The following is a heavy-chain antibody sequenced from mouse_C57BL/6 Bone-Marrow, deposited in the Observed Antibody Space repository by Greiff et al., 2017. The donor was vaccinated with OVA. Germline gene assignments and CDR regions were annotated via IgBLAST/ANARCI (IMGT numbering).Heavy chain of an antibody. CDR1: GFSLTSYG. Sequence: QVQLQQSGPGLVQPSQSLSITCTVSGFSLTSYGVHWVRQSPGKGLEWLGVIWSGGSTDYNAAFISRLSISKDNSKSQVFFKMNSLQADDTAIYYCARGGGIITTVVDYYAMDYWGQGTSVTVSS. CDR3: ARGGGIITTVVDYYAMDY. D-gene: IGHD1-1*01. V-gene: IGHV2-2*01. J-gene: IGHJ4*01. CDR2: IWSGGST.